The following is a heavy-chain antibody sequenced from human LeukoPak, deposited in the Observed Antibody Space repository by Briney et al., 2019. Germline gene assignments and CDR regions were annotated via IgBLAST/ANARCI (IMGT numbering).Heavy chain of an antibody. D-gene: IGHD5-12*01. Sequence: PGGSLRLSCAASGFTFSIYWMNWVRQVPGKGLVWVSSINGDGSSTAYADSVKGRFTISRDNAKNTLYLQMNSLRAEDTAVYYCARDSKLRADSGYDLADYWGQGTLVTVSS. CDR3: ARDSKLRADSGYDLADY. CDR1: GFTFSIYW. CDR2: INGDGSST. V-gene: IGHV3-74*01. J-gene: IGHJ4*02.